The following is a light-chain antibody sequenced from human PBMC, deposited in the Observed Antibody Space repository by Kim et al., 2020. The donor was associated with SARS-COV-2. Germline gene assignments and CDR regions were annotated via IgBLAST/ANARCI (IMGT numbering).Light chain of an antibody. CDR1: KSIRSY. CDR2: AAS. V-gene: IGKV1-9*01. Sequence: ASLGDRVTITCRASKSIRSYLAWYQQKPGKAPKHLINAASTLQRGVPSRFSGSGSGTDFTLTTSSLQPEDFANYYCQQLHSYPITFGQGTRLEIK. J-gene: IGKJ5*01. CDR3: QQLHSYPIT.